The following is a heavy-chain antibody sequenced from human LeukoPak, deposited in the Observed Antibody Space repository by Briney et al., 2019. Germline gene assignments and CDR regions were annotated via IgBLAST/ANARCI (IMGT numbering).Heavy chain of an antibody. CDR3: ARWGTYSSSWLGTFDI. J-gene: IGHJ3*02. V-gene: IGHV3-7*05. CDR2: IKQDGSEK. Sequence: GSLPLSCATSGFTFSNYWMSWVRQAPGKGLEWVANIKQDGSEKYYVDSVRGRFTTSRDNAKNSLHLQMNSLRAEDTAVYYCARWGTYSSSWLGTFDIWGQGTMVTVSS. D-gene: IGHD6-13*01. CDR1: GFTFSNYW.